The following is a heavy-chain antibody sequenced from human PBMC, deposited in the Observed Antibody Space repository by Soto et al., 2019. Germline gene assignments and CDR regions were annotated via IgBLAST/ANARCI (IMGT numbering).Heavy chain of an antibody. D-gene: IGHD2-2*01. J-gene: IGHJ6*03. CDR1: GGSFSGHY. V-gene: IGHV4-34*01. Sequence: QVQLQQWGAGLLKPSETLSLTCAVYGGSFSGHYWSWIRQPPGKGLEWIGEINHSGSTNYNPSLKSRVTISVDTSKNQFSLKLSSVTAADTAVYYCARLEGDIVVVPAANSRGQSLDRALNYYMDVWGKGTTVTVSS. CDR2: INHSGST. CDR3: ARLEGDIVVVPAANSRGQSLDRALNYYMDV.